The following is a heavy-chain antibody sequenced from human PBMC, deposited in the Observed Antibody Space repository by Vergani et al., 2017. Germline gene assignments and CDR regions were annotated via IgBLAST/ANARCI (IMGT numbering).Heavy chain of an antibody. Sequence: QVQLVQSGAEMKKPGSSVKVSCKSSGCTFSSYTFIWVRLAPGQGLDWMGSIVPILDRKEYAQKFQGRVAITADTSTSTVYMELSSLRSEDTAVYYCARDLGRSRVNSHYGMGVWGQGTTVTVSS. CDR2: IVPILDRK. CDR3: ARDLGRSRVNSHYGMGV. D-gene: IGHD4-23*01. J-gene: IGHJ6*02. CDR1: GCTFSSYT. V-gene: IGHV1-69*08.